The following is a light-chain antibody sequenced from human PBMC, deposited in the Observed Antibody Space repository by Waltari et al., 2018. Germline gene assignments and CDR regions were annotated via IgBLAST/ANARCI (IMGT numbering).Light chain of an antibody. CDR2: EVN. CDR3: SSYTTTNTVV. V-gene: IGLV2-14*01. Sequence: QSALTQPASMSGSPGQSITISCTGSSNDVGAYNYVSWYQQHPGKAPKLIIYEVNNRPSGISNRFSGSHSGNTASLTISGLQADDEAYYHCSSYTTTNTVVFGGGTTLTVL. CDR1: SNDVGAYNY. J-gene: IGLJ2*01.